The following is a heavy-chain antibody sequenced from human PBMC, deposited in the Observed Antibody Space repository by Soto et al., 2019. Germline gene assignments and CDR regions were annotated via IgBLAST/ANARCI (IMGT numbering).Heavy chain of an antibody. J-gene: IGHJ5*02. CDR3: ARGPRDYDILTGYYFCLDP. Sequence: PSETLSLTCAVYGWSFSGYYWSWIRQPPGKGLEWIGEINHSGSTNYNPSLKSRVTISVDTSKNQFSLKLSSVTAADTAVYYCARGPRDYDILTGYYFCLDPWGQGTLVTVSS. CDR2: INHSGST. V-gene: IGHV4-34*01. D-gene: IGHD3-9*01. CDR1: GWSFSGYY.